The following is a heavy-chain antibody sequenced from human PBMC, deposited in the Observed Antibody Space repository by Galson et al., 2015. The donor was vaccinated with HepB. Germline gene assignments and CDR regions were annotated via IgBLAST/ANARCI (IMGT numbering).Heavy chain of an antibody. V-gene: IGHV1-18*01. D-gene: IGHD2-15*01. CDR2: ISPHNRYT. CDR3: ARGAVVVAVGATENNWFDP. J-gene: IGHJ5*02. CDR1: GYTFSSYS. Sequence: SVKVSCKASGYTFSSYSITWVRQAPGQGLEWVGWISPHNRYTHYAQNFKGRVTITTDTSTNTAYMDLRSLRSDDTAIYYCARGAVVVAVGATENNWFDPWGRGTLVTVSS.